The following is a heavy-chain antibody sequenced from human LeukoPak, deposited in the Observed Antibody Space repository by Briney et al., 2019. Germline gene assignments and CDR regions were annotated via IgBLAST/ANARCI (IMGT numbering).Heavy chain of an antibody. J-gene: IGHJ6*02. CDR3: ARASGGDCYSYYYYGMDV. D-gene: IGHD2-21*02. CDR2: IYSCGST. CDR1: GFTVSSNY. V-gene: IGHV3-66*03. Sequence: GGSLRLSCAASGFTVSSNYMSWVRQAPGKGLEWVSVIYSCGSTYYADSVKGRFTISRDNSKNTLCLQMNSLRAEDTAVYYCARASGGDCYSYYYYGMDVWGQGTTVTVSS.